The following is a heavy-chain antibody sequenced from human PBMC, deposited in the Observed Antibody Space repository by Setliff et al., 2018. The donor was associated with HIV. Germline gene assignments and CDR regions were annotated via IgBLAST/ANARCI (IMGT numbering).Heavy chain of an antibody. CDR3: ARPGYSGYDFIGGNLGY. J-gene: IGHJ4*02. V-gene: IGHV1-8*02. Sequence: ASVKVSCKASGYTFINYDINWVRRATGQGLEWMGWMNPDSGNTGCTQKFQGRVTMTTNTSMSTAYMELSGLRSEDTAVYYCARPGYSGYDFIGGNLGYWGQGTLVTVSS. CDR1: GYTFINYD. D-gene: IGHD5-12*01. CDR2: MNPDSGNT.